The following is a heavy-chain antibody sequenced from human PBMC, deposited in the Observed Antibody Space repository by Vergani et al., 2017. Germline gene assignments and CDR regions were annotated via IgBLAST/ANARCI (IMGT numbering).Heavy chain of an antibody. CDR2: INHSGST. Sequence: QVQLQQWGAGLLKPSETLSLTCAVYGGSFSGYYWSWIRQPPGKGLEWIGEINHSGSTNYNPSLKSRVAISVDTSKNQFSLKLSSVTAADTAVYYCARGPKPYYYYYMDVCGKGTTVTVSS. CDR1: GGSFSGYY. J-gene: IGHJ6*03. V-gene: IGHV4-34*01. CDR3: ARGPKPYYYYYMDV.